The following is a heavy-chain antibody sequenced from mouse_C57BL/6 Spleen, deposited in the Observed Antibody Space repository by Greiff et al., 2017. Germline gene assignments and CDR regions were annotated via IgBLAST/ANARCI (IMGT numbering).Heavy chain of an antibody. CDR2: IYPGDGAT. D-gene: IGHD2-1*01. CDR1: GYAFSSSW. J-gene: IGHJ2*01. CDR3: AREDGNTFFDY. V-gene: IGHV1-82*01. Sequence: QVQLQQSGPELVKPGASVKISCTASGYAFSSSWMNWVKQRPGKGLEWIGRIYPGDGATNYNGKFKGTATLTADKSSSTAYMQLSSLTSEDSAVYFCAREDGNTFFDYWGQGTTLTFSS.